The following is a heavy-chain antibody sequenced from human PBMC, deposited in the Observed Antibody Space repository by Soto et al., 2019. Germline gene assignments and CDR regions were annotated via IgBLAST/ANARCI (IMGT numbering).Heavy chain of an antibody. D-gene: IGHD3-16*01. V-gene: IGHV2-5*02. CDR1: GFSLSTRGVG. J-gene: IGHJ4*02. CDR3: AHKGGGDRVLDY. Sequence: QITLKESGPTLVKPTQTLTLTCTFSGFSLSTRGVGVGWIRQPPGKALDWLAIIYWDDDKRYSPSLNSRLTIAKETPKTQVVLTMTNMAPVETPTSYCAHKGGGDRVLDYWGQGTLVTVSS. CDR2: IYWDDDK.